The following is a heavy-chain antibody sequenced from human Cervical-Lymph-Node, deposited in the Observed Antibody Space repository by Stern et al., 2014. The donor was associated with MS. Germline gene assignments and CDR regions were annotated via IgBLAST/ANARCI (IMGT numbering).Heavy chain of an antibody. V-gene: IGHV3-33*01. CDR3: ARGHIPYAYNYLFDY. Sequence: VHLVESGGGVVQPGTSLRLSCAASGFTFNNYGMHWVRQAPGKGLEWVALAWYDGSTAYYKNSVKGRFTISRDNSKNTLSLQMNSLTAEDTAVYYCARGHIPYAYNYLFDYWGQGTLVTVSS. CDR2: AWYDGSTA. J-gene: IGHJ4*02. D-gene: IGHD5-24*01. CDR1: GFTFNNYG.